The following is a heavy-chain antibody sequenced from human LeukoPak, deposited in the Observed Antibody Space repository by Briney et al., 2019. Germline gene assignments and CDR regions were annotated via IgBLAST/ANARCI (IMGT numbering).Heavy chain of an antibody. CDR2: ISSSSSYI. V-gene: IGHV3-21*01. Sequence: GGSLRLSCAASGFTFSSYSMNWVRQAPGKGLEWVSSISSSSSYIYCADSVKGRFTISRDNAKNSLYLQMNSLRAEDTAVYYCARDGGYCSGGSCYFNYYYGMDVWGQGTTVTVSS. CDR1: GFTFSSYS. D-gene: IGHD2-15*01. CDR3: ARDGGYCSGGSCYFNYYYGMDV. J-gene: IGHJ6*02.